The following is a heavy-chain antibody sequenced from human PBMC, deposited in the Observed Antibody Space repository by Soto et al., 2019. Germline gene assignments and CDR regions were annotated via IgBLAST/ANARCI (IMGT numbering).Heavy chain of an antibody. V-gene: IGHV4-59*01. J-gene: IGHJ5*02. CDR1: GGSISSYY. CDR2: IYYSGST. Sequence: SETLSLTCTVSGGSISSYYWSWIRQPPGKGLEWIGYIYYSGSTNYNPSLKSRVTISVDTSKNQFSLKLSSVTAADTAVYYCARDGETGRDCSGGSCYAERSYLVGAWFDPWGQGTLVTVSS. D-gene: IGHD2-15*01. CDR3: ARDGETGRDCSGGSCYAERSYLVGAWFDP.